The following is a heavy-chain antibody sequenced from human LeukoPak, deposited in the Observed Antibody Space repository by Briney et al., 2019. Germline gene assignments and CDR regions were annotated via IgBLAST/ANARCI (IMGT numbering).Heavy chain of an antibody. V-gene: IGHV1-2*02. Sequence: ASVKLSCKASGYSFTGYFMQWVRQAPGQGLEWMGWINPNSGDTNYQGRVTMTRDTSISTAYMEQSRLKSDDAAVYYCARRFYYAMDVWGQGTTVTVSS. J-gene: IGHJ6*01. D-gene: IGHD3-16*01. CDR2: INPNSGDT. CDR3: ARRFYYAMDV. CDR1: GYSFTGYF.